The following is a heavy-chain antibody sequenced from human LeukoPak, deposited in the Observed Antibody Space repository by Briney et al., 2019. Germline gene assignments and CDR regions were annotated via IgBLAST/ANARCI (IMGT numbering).Heavy chain of an antibody. CDR1: GGSISSSRHY. Sequence: SETLSLTCTVSGGSISSSRHYWGWIRQPPGKGLEWIGNILYSGSTNYNPSLKSRLTISVDTSKNQFSLKLTSVTAADTAVYYCARLGGYSNYEAGYWGQGTLVTVSS. CDR2: ILYSGST. V-gene: IGHV4-39*01. CDR3: ARLGGYSNYEAGY. D-gene: IGHD4-11*01. J-gene: IGHJ4*02.